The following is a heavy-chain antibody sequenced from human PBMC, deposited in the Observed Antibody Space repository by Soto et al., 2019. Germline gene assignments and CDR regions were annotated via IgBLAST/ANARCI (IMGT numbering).Heavy chain of an antibody. V-gene: IGHV3-49*03. CDR3: ARRVWNFDSRGLYSHFFDY. CDR2: IRSKAYGGTT. J-gene: IGHJ4*02. Sequence: GGALRLSCTASEFTSGDHSLSWFRQAPGKGLEWVGFIRSKAYGGTTEYAASVRGRFTISRDDSKSIAYLQMNSLKTEDTAVYHCARRVWNFDSRGLYSHFFDYWGQGSLVTVS. D-gene: IGHD3-22*01. CDR1: EFTSGDHS.